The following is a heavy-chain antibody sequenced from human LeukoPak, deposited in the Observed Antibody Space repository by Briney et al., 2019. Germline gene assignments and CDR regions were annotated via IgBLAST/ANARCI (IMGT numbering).Heavy chain of an antibody. J-gene: IGHJ4*02. V-gene: IGHV4-34*01. CDR2: INHSGST. CDR3: ARDRSTRIDY. D-gene: IGHD2-2*01. CDR1: GGSFSGYY. Sequence: SETLSLTCAVYGGSFSGYYWSWIRQPPGKGLEWIGEINHSGSTNYNPSLKSRVTISVDTSKNQFSLKLSSVTAADTAVYYCARDRSTRIDYWGQGTLVTVSS.